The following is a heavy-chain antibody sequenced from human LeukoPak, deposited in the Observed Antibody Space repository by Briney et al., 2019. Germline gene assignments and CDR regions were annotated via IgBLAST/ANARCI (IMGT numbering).Heavy chain of an antibody. J-gene: IGHJ4*02. D-gene: IGHD3-10*01. CDR2: ISAYNGNT. CDR1: GYTFTSYG. CDR3: ARGYGVRGVIIRPIGY. V-gene: IGHV1-18*01. Sequence: RASVKVSCKASGYTFTSYGISWVRQAPGQGLEWMGWISAYNGNTNYAQKLQGRVTMTRNTSISTAYMELSSLRSEDTAVYYCARGYGVRGVIIRPIGYWGQGTLVTVSS.